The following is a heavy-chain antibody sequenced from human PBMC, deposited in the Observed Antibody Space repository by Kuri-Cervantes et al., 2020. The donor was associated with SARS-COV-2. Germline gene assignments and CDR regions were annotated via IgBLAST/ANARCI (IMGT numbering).Heavy chain of an antibody. J-gene: IGHJ4*02. Sequence: SETLSLTCTVSGGSISSGDYYWSWIRQPPGKGLEWIGYIYYSGSTYHNPSLKSRVTISVDTSKNQFSLKLSSVTAADTAVYYCAKERSNRVAVAQWGQGTLVTVSS. CDR3: AKERSNRVAVAQ. D-gene: IGHD6-19*01. CDR2: IYYSGST. V-gene: IGHV4-30-4*08. CDR1: GGSISSGDYY.